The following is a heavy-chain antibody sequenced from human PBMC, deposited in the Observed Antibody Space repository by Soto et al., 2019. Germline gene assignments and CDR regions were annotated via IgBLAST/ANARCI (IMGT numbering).Heavy chain of an antibody. D-gene: IGHD6-19*01. J-gene: IGHJ6*02. Sequence: PGESLKISCKGSGYSFTSYWIGWVRQMPGKGLEWMGIIYPGDSDTRYSPSFQGQVTISADKSISTAYLQWSSLKASDTAMYYCARLGQYSSTSEPNYYYYYGMDVWGQGTTVTVSS. CDR2: IYPGDSDT. V-gene: IGHV5-51*01. CDR3: ARLGQYSSTSEPNYYYYYGMDV. CDR1: GYSFTSYW.